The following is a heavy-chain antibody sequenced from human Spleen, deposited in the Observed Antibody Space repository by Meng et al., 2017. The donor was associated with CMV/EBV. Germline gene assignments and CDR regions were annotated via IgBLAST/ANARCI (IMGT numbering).Heavy chain of an antibody. Sequence: GGSLRLSCAASGFTFSSYSMNWVRQAPGKGLEWVSSISSSSSYIYYADSVKGRFTISRDNAKNSLYLQMNSLRAEDTAVYYCARAVGFGGVKDYYYYGMDVWGQGTTVTVSS. J-gene: IGHJ6*02. D-gene: IGHD3-16*01. CDR3: ARAVGFGGVKDYYYYGMDV. CDR2: ISSSSSYI. CDR1: GFTFSSYS. V-gene: IGHV3-21*01.